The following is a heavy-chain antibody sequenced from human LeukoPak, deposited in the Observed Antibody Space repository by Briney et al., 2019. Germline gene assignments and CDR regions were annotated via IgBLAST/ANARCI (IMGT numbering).Heavy chain of an antibody. V-gene: IGHV3-23*01. CDR2: ISDSGGST. Sequence: GGSLTLSCAASGFTFSSYARSWVRQPPGKGLEWVSSISDSGGSTYYADSVNGRFTISRDNHKNTLYLQMNSLRAEDTAVYYCAKDRYRLVRGSIGYWGQGTLVTVSS. CDR1: GFTFSSYA. J-gene: IGHJ4*02. CDR3: AKDRYRLVRGSIGY. D-gene: IGHD3-10*01.